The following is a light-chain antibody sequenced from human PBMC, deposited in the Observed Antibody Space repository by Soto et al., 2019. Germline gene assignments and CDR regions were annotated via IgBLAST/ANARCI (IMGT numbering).Light chain of an antibody. CDR3: QLYGRSPMFT. J-gene: IGKJ2*01. CDR1: QSVSSNY. V-gene: IGKV3-20*01. Sequence: EIVLTQSPGTLSLSPGERATLSCRASQSVSSNYLAWYQQKPGQAPRLLIYGASRGAAGIPDRFSGSGSGTDFTLIIIRLEPEDFAVYFCQLYGRSPMFTFGQGTKLEIK. CDR2: GAS.